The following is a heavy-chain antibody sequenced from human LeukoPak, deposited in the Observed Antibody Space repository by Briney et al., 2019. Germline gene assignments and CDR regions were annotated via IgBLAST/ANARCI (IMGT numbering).Heavy chain of an antibody. CDR3: ARDYGDYFLDY. J-gene: IGHJ4*02. CDR1: GFTFSSYR. CDR2: ISTSSSYI. Sequence: GGSLRLSCAASGFTFSSYRMNWVRQAPGKGLEWVSSISTSSSYIYYADSVKGRFTISRDNAKNSLYLQVNSLRAGDTAVYYCARDYGDYFLDYWGQGTLVTVSS. V-gene: IGHV3-21*01. D-gene: IGHD4-17*01.